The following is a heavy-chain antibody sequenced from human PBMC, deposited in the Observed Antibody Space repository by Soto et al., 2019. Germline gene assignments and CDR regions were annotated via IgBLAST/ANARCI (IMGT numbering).Heavy chain of an antibody. CDR2: ITGSGGST. Sequence: GGSLRLSCAASGFTFSSYAMSWVRQAPGKGLEWVSTITGSGGSTYYADSVKGRFTISRDNSENTLYLQMNTLRAEDTAVYYCATALGYCSSTSCSDFDYWDQGTLVTVSS. D-gene: IGHD2-2*01. CDR1: GFTFSSYA. V-gene: IGHV3-23*01. CDR3: ATALGYCSSTSCSDFDY. J-gene: IGHJ4*02.